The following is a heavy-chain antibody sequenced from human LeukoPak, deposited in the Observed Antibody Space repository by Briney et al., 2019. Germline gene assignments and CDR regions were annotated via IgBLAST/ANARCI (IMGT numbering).Heavy chain of an antibody. CDR3: ARDLSHQPLLFDY. J-gene: IGHJ4*02. CDR1: GGTFSSYT. CDR2: IIPILGFA. Sequence: ASVKVSCKASGGTFSSYTISWVRQAPGQGLEWMGRIIPILGFANYAQKFQGRVTITADKSTSTAYMELTSLRSEDTAVYYCARDLSHQPLLFDYWGQGTLVTVSS. V-gene: IGHV1-69*04. D-gene: IGHD2-2*01.